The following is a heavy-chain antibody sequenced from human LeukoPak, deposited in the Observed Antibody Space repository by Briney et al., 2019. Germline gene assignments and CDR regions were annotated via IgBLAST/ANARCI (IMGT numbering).Heavy chain of an antibody. J-gene: IGHJ4*02. V-gene: IGHV4-39*07. D-gene: IGHD6-6*01. CDR1: GGSISSSSYY. CDR3: AREDESSSSVD. Sequence: SETLSLTCTVSGGSISSSSYYWGWIRQPPGKGLEWIGSIYYSGSTYYNPSLKSRVTISVDTSKNQFSLKLSSVTAADTAVYYCAREDESSSSVDWGQGTLVTVSS. CDR2: IYYSGST.